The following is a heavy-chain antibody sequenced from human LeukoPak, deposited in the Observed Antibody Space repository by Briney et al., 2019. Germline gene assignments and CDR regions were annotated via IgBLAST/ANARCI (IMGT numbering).Heavy chain of an antibody. D-gene: IGHD6-13*01. CDR2: IKQDGSEK. Sequence: GGSLRLSCAASGFTFNNYWMSWVRQAPGKGLEWVANIKQDGSEKYYVDSVKGRFTISRDNAKNSLYLQMNSLRAEDTAVYYCARLGIAAAGETYYYYYMDVWGKGTTVTISS. J-gene: IGHJ6*03. CDR3: ARLGIAAAGETYYYYYMDV. V-gene: IGHV3-7*03. CDR1: GFTFNNYW.